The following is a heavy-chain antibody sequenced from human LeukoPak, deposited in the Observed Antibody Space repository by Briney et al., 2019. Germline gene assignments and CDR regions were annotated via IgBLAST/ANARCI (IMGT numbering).Heavy chain of an antibody. CDR1: TFTSISYS. CDR3: ARDRTIFGVVIMDDY. CDR2: ISSSSSTI. D-gene: IGHD3-3*01. J-gene: IGHJ4*02. Sequence: GGSLRLACAASTFTSISYSMNCVRQPPGGGLEWVSYISSSSSTIYYADSVKGRFTISKDNAKNSLYLQMNGLRAEDTAVYYCARDRTIFGVVIMDDYWGQGTLVTVSS. V-gene: IGHV3-48*01.